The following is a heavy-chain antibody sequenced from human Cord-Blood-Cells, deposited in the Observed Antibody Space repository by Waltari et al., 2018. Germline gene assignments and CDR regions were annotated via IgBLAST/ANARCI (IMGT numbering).Heavy chain of an antibody. V-gene: IGHV3-30*18. Sequence: QVQLVESGGGVVQPGRSLRLSCAAAGFTLRTYGMHWGPQAPGKGLEWVAVISYDGNNKYYADSVKGRFTISRDNSKNTLYLQMNSLRAEDTAVYYCAKDNEESGSFDYWGQGTLVTVSS. CDR3: AKDNEESGSFDY. J-gene: IGHJ4*02. CDR2: ISYDGNNK. CDR1: GFTLRTYG. D-gene: IGHD1-26*01.